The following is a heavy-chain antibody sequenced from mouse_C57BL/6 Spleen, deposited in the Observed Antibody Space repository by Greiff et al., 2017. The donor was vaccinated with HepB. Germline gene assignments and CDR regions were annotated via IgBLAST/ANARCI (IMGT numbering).Heavy chain of an antibody. CDR2: IDPETGGT. Sequence: VKLQESGAELVRPGASVTLSCKASGYTFTDYEMHWVKQTPVHGLEWIGAIDPETGGTAYNQKFKGKAILTADKSSSTAYMELRSLTSEDSAVYYCTRCLDGYYNFDYWGQGTTLTVSS. CDR3: TRCLDGYYNFDY. V-gene: IGHV1-15*01. J-gene: IGHJ2*01. D-gene: IGHD2-3*01. CDR1: GYTFTDYE.